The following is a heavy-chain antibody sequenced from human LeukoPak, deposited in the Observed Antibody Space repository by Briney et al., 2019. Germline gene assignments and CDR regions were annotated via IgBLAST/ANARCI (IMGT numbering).Heavy chain of an antibody. CDR3: ARAGVEVAAPDWFDP. CDR1: GFXFSDYY. CDR2: ISSSSSYT. V-gene: IGHV3-11*05. J-gene: IGHJ5*02. Sequence: PGGSLRLSCAASGFXFSDYYMSWIRQAPGKGLKWVSYISSSSSYTNYADSVKGRFTISRDNAKNSLYLQMNSLRAEDTAVYYCARAGVEVAAPDWFDPWGQGTLVTVSS. D-gene: IGHD2-15*01.